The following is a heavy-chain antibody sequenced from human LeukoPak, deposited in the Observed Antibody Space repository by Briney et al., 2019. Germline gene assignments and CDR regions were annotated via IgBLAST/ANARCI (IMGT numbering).Heavy chain of an antibody. D-gene: IGHD3-22*01. CDR1: GYSFTSYW. J-gene: IGHJ4*02. CDR3: ASPGVNYYDRLYL. Sequence: GESLKISCKGSGYSFTSYWIGWVRQMPGKGLEWMRIIYPSDSYTRYIPSFQGQVTISTDKTFNTAYLQWSRLKASDTAMYDCASPGVNYYDRLYLWGQGTLVTVSA. V-gene: IGHV5-51*01. CDR2: IYPSDSYT.